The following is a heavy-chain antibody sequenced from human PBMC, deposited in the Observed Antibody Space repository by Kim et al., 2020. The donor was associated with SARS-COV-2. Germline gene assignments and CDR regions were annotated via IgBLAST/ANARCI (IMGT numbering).Heavy chain of an antibody. V-gene: IGHV4-59*01. Sequence: SETLSLTCTVSGGSISSYYWSWIRQPPGKGLEWIGYIYYSGSTNYNPSLKSRVTISVDTSKNQFSLKLSSVTAADTAVYYCAREVVGATTHFDYWGQGTLVTVSS. D-gene: IGHD1-26*01. J-gene: IGHJ4*02. CDR3: AREVVGATTHFDY. CDR1: GGSISSYY. CDR2: IYYSGST.